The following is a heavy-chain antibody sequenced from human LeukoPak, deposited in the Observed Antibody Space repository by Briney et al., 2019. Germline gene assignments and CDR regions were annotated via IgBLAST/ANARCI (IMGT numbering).Heavy chain of an antibody. CDR2: LFNRGGT. D-gene: IGHD3-10*01. Sequence: SETLSLTCAASGASISNHHWSWIRQPPGEGLEWIGDLFNRGGTKYNASLQSRVTISIDTSKKQVSLKVTSVTAADTAVYYCARRLPASGIRVVWGQGTTGTVTS. V-gene: IGHV4-59*08. CDR1: GASISNHH. CDR3: ARRLPASGIRVV. J-gene: IGHJ6*02.